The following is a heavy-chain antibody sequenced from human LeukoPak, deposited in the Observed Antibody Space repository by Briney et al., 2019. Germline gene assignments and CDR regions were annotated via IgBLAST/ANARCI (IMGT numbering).Heavy chain of an antibody. D-gene: IGHD1-26*01. Sequence: PGRSLRLSCAASGFTFSSYGMHWVRQAPGKGLEWVAVIWYDGSNKYYADSVMGRFTISRDNSKNTLYLQMNSLRAEDTAVYYCARDRVGASDWDQGTLVTVSS. CDR2: IWYDGSNK. CDR1: GFTFSSYG. V-gene: IGHV3-33*01. J-gene: IGHJ4*02. CDR3: ARDRVGASD.